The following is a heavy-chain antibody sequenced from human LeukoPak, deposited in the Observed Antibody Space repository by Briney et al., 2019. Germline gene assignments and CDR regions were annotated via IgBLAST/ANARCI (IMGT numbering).Heavy chain of an antibody. Sequence: SETLSLTCTVSGGSISSYYWSWIRQPPGKGLEWIGYIYYSGSTNYNPSLKSRVTISVDTSKNQFSLKLSSVTAADTAVYYCARHYYDILTGYSDAFDIWGQGTMLTVSS. J-gene: IGHJ3*02. D-gene: IGHD3-9*01. V-gene: IGHV4-59*08. CDR2: IYYSGST. CDR3: ARHYYDILTGYSDAFDI. CDR1: GGSISSYY.